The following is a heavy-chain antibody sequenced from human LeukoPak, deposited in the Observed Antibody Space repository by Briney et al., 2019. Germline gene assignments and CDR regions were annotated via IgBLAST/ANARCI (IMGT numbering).Heavy chain of an antibody. Sequence: AGESLKISCKGSGYSFTSYWISWVRQMPGKGLEWMGRIDPSDSYTNYSPSFQGHVTISADKSISTACLQWSSLKASDTAMYYCARLSSSALDAFDIWGQGTMVTVSS. D-gene: IGHD2-2*01. CDR3: ARLSSSALDAFDI. V-gene: IGHV5-10-1*01. CDR1: GYSFTSYW. J-gene: IGHJ3*02. CDR2: IDPSDSYT.